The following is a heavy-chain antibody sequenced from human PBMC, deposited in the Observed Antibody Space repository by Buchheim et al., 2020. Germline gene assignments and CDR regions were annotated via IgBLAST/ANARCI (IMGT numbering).Heavy chain of an antibody. Sequence: QVQLVQSGAEVKKPGASVKVSCKPSGYTFTRYFLHWVRQAPGQGLQWMGRINPSDGGQGYAQKFQGRVTMTRDTSTNTVYMELSSLRSEDTAIYFCARDPNSGFGTGWSYFDSWGQGTL. D-gene: IGHD6-19*01. V-gene: IGHV1-46*01. CDR1: GYTFTRYF. CDR2: INPSDGGQ. J-gene: IGHJ4*02. CDR3: ARDPNSGFGTGWSYFDS.